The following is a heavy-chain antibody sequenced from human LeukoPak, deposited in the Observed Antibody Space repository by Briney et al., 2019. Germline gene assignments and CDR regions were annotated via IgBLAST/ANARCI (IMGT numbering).Heavy chain of an antibody. D-gene: IGHD1-7*01. V-gene: IGHV3-23*01. J-gene: IGHJ4*02. Sequence: GGSLRLSCAASGFTFSSYAMSWVRQAPGKGLEWVSAISGSGGSTYYADSVKGRFTISRDNSKDTLYLQMSSLRAEDTAVYYCAKKKRELRGFDYWGQGTLVTVSS. CDR2: ISGSGGST. CDR3: AKKKRELRGFDY. CDR1: GFTFSSYA.